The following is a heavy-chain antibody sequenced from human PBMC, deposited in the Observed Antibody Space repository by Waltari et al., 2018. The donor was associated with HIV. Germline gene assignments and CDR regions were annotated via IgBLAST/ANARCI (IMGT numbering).Heavy chain of an antibody. V-gene: IGHV3-66*04. CDR3: ARQRCYYDDSGRPGWFDL. Sequence: EVRLVESGGGVVRPGGALRLPCAVSGFYVNTSMSWVRQTPGKCLEWVSILHNGDRAFYADSAKGRFSASRDTAKNTVHVVMDNVRAEDTAVYYCARQRCYYDDSGRPGWFDLWGQGALVTVSP. CDR1: GFYVNTS. D-gene: IGHD3-22*01. J-gene: IGHJ5*02. CDR2: LHNGDRA.